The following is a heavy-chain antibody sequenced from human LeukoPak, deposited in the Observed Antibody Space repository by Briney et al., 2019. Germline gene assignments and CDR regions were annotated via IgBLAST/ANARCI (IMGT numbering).Heavy chain of an antibody. CDR1: GFIFSSGW. CDR3: TTFPLPYKHDAAAEYGDVFDY. J-gene: IGHJ4*02. Sequence: PGGSLRLSCAASGFIFSSGWMGWVREAPGKGLECVGRMQSKTYGGTTKYTAPVNGRFTISRDDSKSTLYLKMNSLKADDTAVYFCTTFPLPYKHDAAAEYGDVFDYWGQGTLVTVSS. CDR2: MQSKTYGGTT. D-gene: IGHD4-17*01. V-gene: IGHV3-15*01.